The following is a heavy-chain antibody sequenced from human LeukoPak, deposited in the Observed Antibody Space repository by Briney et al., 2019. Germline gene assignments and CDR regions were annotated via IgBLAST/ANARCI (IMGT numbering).Heavy chain of an antibody. J-gene: IGHJ4*02. Sequence: PGGSLRLSCAASGFSFSAYTLNWVRQAPGKGLEWVSSIKGSGNYIYNADSVEGRFTISTDNAKNSIHLQMNSLRVEDTAIFYCARSRGMSKKEKNLLYWGQGILVTVSS. V-gene: IGHV3-21*06. CDR3: ARSRGMSKKEKNLLY. CDR1: GFSFSAYT. D-gene: IGHD6-13*01. CDR2: IKGSGNYI.